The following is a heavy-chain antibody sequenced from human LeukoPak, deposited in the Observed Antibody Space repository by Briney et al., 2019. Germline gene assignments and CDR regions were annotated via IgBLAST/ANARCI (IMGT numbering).Heavy chain of an antibody. V-gene: IGHV3-30-3*01. CDR2: VSYDGSNK. CDR1: GFTFSSYA. Sequence: GRSLRLSCAASGFTFSSYAMHWVRQAPGKGLEWVAVVSYDGSNKYYADSVKGRFTISRDNSKNTLYLQMNSLRAEDTAVYYCARRISSIAARPVWVFSSTDAFDIRGQGTMVSVSS. CDR3: ARRISSIAARPVWVFSSTDAFDI. D-gene: IGHD6-6*01. J-gene: IGHJ3*02.